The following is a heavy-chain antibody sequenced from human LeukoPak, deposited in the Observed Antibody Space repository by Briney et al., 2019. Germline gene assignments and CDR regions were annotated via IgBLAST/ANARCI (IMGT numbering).Heavy chain of an antibody. D-gene: IGHD4-17*01. CDR3: ASDDYGDLVNAFDI. Sequence: PSETLSHTCAVYGGSFSGYYWSWIRQPPGKGLEWIGEINHSGGTNYNPSLKSRVTISLDTSKNHFSLKLTSVTAADTAVYYCASDDYGDLVNAFDIWGQGTMVTVSS. V-gene: IGHV4-34*01. J-gene: IGHJ3*02. CDR2: INHSGGT. CDR1: GGSFSGYY.